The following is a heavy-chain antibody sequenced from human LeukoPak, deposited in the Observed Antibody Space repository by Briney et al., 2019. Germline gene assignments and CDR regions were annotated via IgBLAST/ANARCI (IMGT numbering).Heavy chain of an antibody. V-gene: IGHV4-59*02. J-gene: IGHJ6*02. D-gene: IGHD3-10*01. CDR3: ARHHSYYRAGYYYSMDV. Sequence: SQTLSLTCTVSCGSVSSYYCSWIRQPPGGGLEWIGYIYYSGSTNYNPSLKSRVTISVETSKNQSSLKLNSVPCADTAGYYCARHHSYYRAGYYYSMDVWGQETTVTVPS. CDR1: CGSVSSYY. CDR2: IYYSGST.